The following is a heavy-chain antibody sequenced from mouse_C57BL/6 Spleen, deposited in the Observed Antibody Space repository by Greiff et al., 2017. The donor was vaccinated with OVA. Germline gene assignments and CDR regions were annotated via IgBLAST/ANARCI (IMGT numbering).Heavy chain of an antibody. CDR2: IYPGNRDT. Sequence: VQLQQSGTVLARPGASVKMSCKTSGYTFTSYWMHWVKQRPGQGLDWIGAIYPGNRDTSYNQKFKGKAKLTAVTSASTAYMELSSLTNEDSAVYYCTPYDCDEYYFDDWGQGTTLTVSS. J-gene: IGHJ2*01. D-gene: IGHD2-4*01. CDR3: TPYDCDEYYFDD. CDR1: GYTFTSYW. V-gene: IGHV1-5*01.